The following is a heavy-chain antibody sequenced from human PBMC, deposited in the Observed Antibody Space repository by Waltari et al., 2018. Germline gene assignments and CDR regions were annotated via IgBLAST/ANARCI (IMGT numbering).Heavy chain of an antibody. CDR3: ARSSGSYYDDY. J-gene: IGHJ4*02. CDR1: GFSLSTSGMR. V-gene: IGHV2-70*04. D-gene: IGHD1-26*01. Sequence: QVTLKESGPALVKPTQTLTLTCTFSGFSLSTSGMRVRWIRQPPGKALEWLARIDWDDDKFYSTSLKTRLTISKDTSKNQVVLTMTNMDPVDTATYYCARSSGSYYDDYWGQGTLVTVSS. CDR2: IDWDDDK.